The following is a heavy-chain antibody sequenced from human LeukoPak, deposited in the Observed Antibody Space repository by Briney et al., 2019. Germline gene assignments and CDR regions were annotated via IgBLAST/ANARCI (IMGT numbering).Heavy chain of an antibody. J-gene: IGHJ3*02. V-gene: IGHV4-39*01. CDR1: GGSIRSSSYY. CDR2: IYYSGST. D-gene: IGHD3-10*02. CDR3: ARLEAFMYGAGRHDAFDI. Sequence: SETLSLTCTVSGGSIRSSSYYWGWIRQPPGKGLEWIGSIYYSGSTYYNPPLKSRVTISVDTSKNQFSLKLSSVTAADTAVYYCARLEAFMYGAGRHDAFDIWGQGTMVTVSS.